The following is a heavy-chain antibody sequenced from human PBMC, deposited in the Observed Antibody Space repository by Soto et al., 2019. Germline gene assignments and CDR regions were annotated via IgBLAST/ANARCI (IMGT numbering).Heavy chain of an antibody. D-gene: IGHD1-1*01. V-gene: IGHV3-33*01. CDR1: GFTFSSYC. CDR3: AREGGTTSLDY. J-gene: IGHJ4*02. Sequence: GGSLRLSCAASGFTFSSYCMHWVRQAPGKGLEWVAVIWYDGSNKCYADSVEGRFTISRDNSKNTVYLQMNSLRAEDTAVYYCAREGGTTSLDYWGQGTRVTVSS. CDR2: IWYDGSNK.